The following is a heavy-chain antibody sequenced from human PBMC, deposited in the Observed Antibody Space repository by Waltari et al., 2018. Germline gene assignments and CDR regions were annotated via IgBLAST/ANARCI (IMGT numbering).Heavy chain of an antibody. CDR1: GYTFTGHY. D-gene: IGHD2-15*01. CDR3: ARGARIRGHRFDY. V-gene: IGHV1-2*06. Sequence: QVQLVQSGAEVKKPGASVKVSCKASGYTFTGHYMHWVRQAPGQGLEWMGRINPNSGRANYAQKFQSRVTMTRDTSISTAYMELSRLRSDDTAVYYCARGARIRGHRFDYSGQGTLVTVSS. CDR2: INPNSGRA. J-gene: IGHJ4*02.